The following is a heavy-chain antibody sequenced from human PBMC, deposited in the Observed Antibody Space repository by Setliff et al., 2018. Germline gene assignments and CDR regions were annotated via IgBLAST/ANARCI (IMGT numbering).Heavy chain of an antibody. Sequence: LRLSCAASGFTFSSYSLNWVRQAPGKGLEWVSYISRSSSTIYYADSVRGRFTISRDNAKNSLYLQMNSLRAEDTAVYYCARCRAGTSCRDDAFDIWGQGTMVTVSS. J-gene: IGHJ3*02. V-gene: IGHV3-48*01. CDR2: ISRSSSTI. D-gene: IGHD2-2*01. CDR1: GFTFSSYS. CDR3: ARCRAGTSCRDDAFDI.